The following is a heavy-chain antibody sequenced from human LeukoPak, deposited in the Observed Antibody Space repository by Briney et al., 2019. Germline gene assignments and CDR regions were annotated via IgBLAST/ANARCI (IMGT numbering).Heavy chain of an antibody. J-gene: IGHJ6*02. Sequence: ASVKVSCKASGYTFTTYYMHWVRQAPGQGLEWMGIINPSGGSTSYAQKFQGRVTMTRDTSTSTVYMELCSLRSEDTAVYYCARESEANYCTSTTCSRGSMDVWGQGTTVTVSS. CDR3: ARESEANYCTSTTCSRGSMDV. CDR2: INPSGGST. CDR1: GYTFTTYY. D-gene: IGHD2-2*01. V-gene: IGHV1-46*01.